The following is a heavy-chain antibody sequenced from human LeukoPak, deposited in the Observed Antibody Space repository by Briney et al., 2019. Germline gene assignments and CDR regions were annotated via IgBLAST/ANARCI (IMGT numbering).Heavy chain of an antibody. Sequence: VASVKVSCKASGGTFSSYAISWVRQAPGQGVEWMGGIIPIFGTANYAQKFQGRVTITTDESTSTAYMELSSLRSEDTAVYYCAHGVLEGKVGGYYNYYYYYMDVWGKGTTVTVSS. CDR2: IIPIFGTA. CDR3: AHGVLEGKVGGYYNYYYYYMDV. D-gene: IGHD3-3*01. V-gene: IGHV1-69*05. CDR1: GGTFSSYA. J-gene: IGHJ6*03.